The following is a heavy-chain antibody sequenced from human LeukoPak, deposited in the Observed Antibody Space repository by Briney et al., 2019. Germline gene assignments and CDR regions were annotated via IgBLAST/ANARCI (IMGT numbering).Heavy chain of an antibody. CDR3: ARLLGLIDAEALHYYYMDV. CDR2: IYTSGST. Sequence: SETLSLTCTVSGGSISSYYWSWIRQPPGKGLEWIGYIYTSGSTNYNPSLKSRVTISVDTSKNQFSLKLSSVTAADTAVYYCARLLGLIDAEALHYYYMDVWGKGTTVTVSS. CDR1: GGSISSYY. V-gene: IGHV4-4*09. J-gene: IGHJ6*03. D-gene: IGHD2-15*01.